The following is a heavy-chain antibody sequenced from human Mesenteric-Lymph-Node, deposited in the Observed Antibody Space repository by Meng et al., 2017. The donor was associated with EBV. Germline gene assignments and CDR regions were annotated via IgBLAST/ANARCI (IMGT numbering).Heavy chain of an antibody. CDR3: ASRGYSDGWTFDS. CDR2: MYYSGSI. Sequence: QVQLQESGQGLVKPSQTLSLTCAVSGGSVSSAGYYWNWIRQPPGKGLEWIGYMYYSGSIYYNPSLKSRVTISVDTSKNQFSLKLSSVTAADTAVYYCASRGYSDGWTFDSWGQGTLVTASS. V-gene: IGHV4-30-4*01. D-gene: IGHD5-18*01. CDR1: GGSVSSAGYY. J-gene: IGHJ4*02.